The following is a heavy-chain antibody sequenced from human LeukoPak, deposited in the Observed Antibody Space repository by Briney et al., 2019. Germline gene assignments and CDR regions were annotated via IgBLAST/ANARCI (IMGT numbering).Heavy chain of an antibody. CDR1: GFTVTGNF. V-gene: IGHV3-66*01. CDR3: ARARDFDC. Sequence: GGSLRLSCAVSGFTVTGNFMNWVRQAPGKGLEWVSVIHTGGSRYYADSVKGRFLISRDSSTNTLYLQMNNLRAEDTAVYYCARARDFDCWGQGTLVTVSS. J-gene: IGHJ4*02. CDR2: IHTGGSR.